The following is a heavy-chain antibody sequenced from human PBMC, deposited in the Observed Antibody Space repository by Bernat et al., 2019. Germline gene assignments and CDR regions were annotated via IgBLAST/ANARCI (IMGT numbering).Heavy chain of an antibody. Sequence: SLRLSCAASGFTFSRYAMPWVRQAPGKGLEWVAVISYDGSNTYYADSVKGRFTISRDNSKNTLDLQMNSLRAEDTAWYYCERAYSSVDGSDYWGQGTL. CDR3: ERAYSSVDGSDY. CDR1: GFTFSRYA. D-gene: IGHD6-25*01. V-gene: IGHV3-30*01. J-gene: IGHJ4*02. CDR2: ISYDGSNT.